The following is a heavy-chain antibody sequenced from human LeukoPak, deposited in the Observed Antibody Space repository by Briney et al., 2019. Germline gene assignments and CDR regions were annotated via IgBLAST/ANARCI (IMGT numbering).Heavy chain of an antibody. Sequence: GASVKVSCKASGYTFTGYYMHWVRQAPGQGLEWMGWINPNSGGTNYAQKFQGRVTMTRDTSISTAYMELSRLRSDDTAVDYCARDPGGGSYRYNWFDPWGQGTLVTVSS. CDR2: INPNSGGT. CDR1: GYTFTGYY. D-gene: IGHD3-16*01. CDR3: ARDPGGGSYRYNWFDP. J-gene: IGHJ5*02. V-gene: IGHV1-2*02.